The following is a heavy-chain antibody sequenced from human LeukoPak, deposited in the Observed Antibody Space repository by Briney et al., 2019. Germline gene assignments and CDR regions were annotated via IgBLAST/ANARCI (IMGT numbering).Heavy chain of an antibody. D-gene: IGHD2-2*01. J-gene: IGHJ4*02. Sequence: ASVKVSCKVSGYTLTELSMHWVRQAPGKGLEWMGGFDPEDGETIYAQRFQGRVTMTEDTSTDTAYMELSSLRSEDTAVYYCATLQSPSIVVVPAAKGYWGQGTLVTVSS. CDR3: ATLQSPSIVVVPAAKGY. CDR1: GYTLTELS. V-gene: IGHV1-24*01. CDR2: FDPEDGET.